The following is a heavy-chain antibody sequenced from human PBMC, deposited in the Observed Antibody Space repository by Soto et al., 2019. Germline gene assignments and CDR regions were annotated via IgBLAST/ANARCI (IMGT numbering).Heavy chain of an antibody. CDR3: SGHGALSAP. V-gene: IGHV3-49*03. Sequence: PGGSLRLSCSASGFTFPDNAVIWFRQAPGKGPEWVGLISGTTYGGTAEYAASVRGRFIVSREDSKRIVYLQMNSLKTEDTAVYYCSGHGALSAPWGPGTLVTVSS. J-gene: IGHJ4*02. CDR1: GFTFPDNA. D-gene: IGHD3-16*01. CDR2: ISGTTYGGTA.